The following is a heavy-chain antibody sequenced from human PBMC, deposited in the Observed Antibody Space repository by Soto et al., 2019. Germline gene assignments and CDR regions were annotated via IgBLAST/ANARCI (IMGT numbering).Heavy chain of an antibody. V-gene: IGHV4-59*01. J-gene: IGHJ5*02. D-gene: IGHD3-9*01. Sequence: SETLSLTCTVPGGSISSYYWSWIRQPPGKGLEWIGYIYYSGSTNYNPSLKSRVTISVDTSKNQFSLKLSSVTAADTAVYYCARDGSYDILTGYYTGTWFDPWGQGTLVTVSS. CDR3: ARDGSYDILTGYYTGTWFDP. CDR2: IYYSGST. CDR1: GGSISSYY.